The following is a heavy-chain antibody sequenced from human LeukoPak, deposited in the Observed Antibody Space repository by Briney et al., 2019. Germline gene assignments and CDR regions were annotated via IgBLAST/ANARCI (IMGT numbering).Heavy chain of an antibody. CDR3: ARYDYGDLDAFDI. J-gene: IGHJ3*02. CDR2: IYTSGST. CDR1: GGSISSYY. Sequence: PSETLSLTCTVSGGSISSYYGSWIRQPPGKGLEWIGYIYTSGSTNYNPSLTSRVTISVDTSKNQFSLKLSSVTAADTAVYYCARYDYGDLDAFDIWGQGTMVTVSS. D-gene: IGHD4-17*01. V-gene: IGHV4-4*09.